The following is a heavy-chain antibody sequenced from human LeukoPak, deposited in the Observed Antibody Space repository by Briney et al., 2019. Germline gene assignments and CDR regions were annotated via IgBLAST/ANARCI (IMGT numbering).Heavy chain of an antibody. CDR2: ISGSSGTI. J-gene: IGHJ4*02. V-gene: IGHV3-23*01. Sequence: PGGSLRLSCAASGFTFSRYAMSWVRQPPGKGLEWVSAISGSSGTIYYADSVEAGFTISRDNCKNTLYLKVNSLRAGDTAVYHWAKDLQEWELLDYWGQGTMVTVSS. D-gene: IGHD1-26*01. CDR3: AKDLQEWELLDY. CDR1: GFTFSRYA.